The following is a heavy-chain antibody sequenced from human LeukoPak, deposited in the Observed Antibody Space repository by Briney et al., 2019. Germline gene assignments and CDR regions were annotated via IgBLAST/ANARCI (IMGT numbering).Heavy chain of an antibody. Sequence: ASVKVSCKTSGYTFTGYNMHWVRQAPGQGLEWMGWINPNSGGTNYAQKFQGRVTMTRDTSINTAYMELGRLTSDDTALYYCTKEGVDSYWGQGTPITVSS. CDR3: TKEGVDSY. J-gene: IGHJ4*02. CDR1: GYTFTGYN. D-gene: IGHD3-22*01. V-gene: IGHV1-2*02. CDR2: INPNSGGT.